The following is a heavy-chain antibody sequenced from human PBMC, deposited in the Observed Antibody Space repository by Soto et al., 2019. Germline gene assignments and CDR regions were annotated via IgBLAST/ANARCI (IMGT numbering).Heavy chain of an antibody. CDR1: GDSSNSRIYY. J-gene: IGHJ4*02. CDR2: IYYSGRT. Sequence: SDTLSLTYTFTGDSSNSRIYYWGWIRQPPGKGLEWIGSIYYSGRTYNNPSLRSRVSMSIDTSKDQFSLKLKSVTAADTALYFCARQRTSVVTQAYFDVWGPGSLVTVSS. D-gene: IGHD2-21*02. CDR3: ARQRTSVVTQAYFDV. V-gene: IGHV4-39*01.